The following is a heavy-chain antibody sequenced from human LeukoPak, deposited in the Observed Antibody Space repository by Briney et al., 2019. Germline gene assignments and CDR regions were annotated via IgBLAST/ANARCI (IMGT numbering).Heavy chain of an antibody. CDR3: AKDIYFFSDSSGYSLYYFDY. J-gene: IGHJ4*02. CDR1: GFAFDDYA. Sequence: GGSLRLSCAASGFAFDDYAMHWVRQAPGKGLEWVSGISWNSGSIGYADSVKGRFTISRDNAKNSLYLQMNSLRAEDTALYYCAKDIYFFSDSSGYSLYYFDYWGQGTLVTVSS. CDR2: ISWNSGSI. V-gene: IGHV3-9*01. D-gene: IGHD3-22*01.